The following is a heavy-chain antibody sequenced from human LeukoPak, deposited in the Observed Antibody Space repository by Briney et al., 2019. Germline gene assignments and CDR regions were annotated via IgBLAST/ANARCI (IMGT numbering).Heavy chain of an antibody. Sequence: GGSLRLSCAASRFAFSSYGMHWVRQAPGKGLEWVAFIPYDGNNKYYADSVKGRFTISRDNSKNTLYLQMNSLRAEDTAVYYCAKDLWGSYETWGQGTLVTVSS. V-gene: IGHV3-30*02. CDR3: AKDLWGSYET. D-gene: IGHD5-18*01. CDR2: IPYDGNNK. CDR1: RFAFSSYG. J-gene: IGHJ5*02.